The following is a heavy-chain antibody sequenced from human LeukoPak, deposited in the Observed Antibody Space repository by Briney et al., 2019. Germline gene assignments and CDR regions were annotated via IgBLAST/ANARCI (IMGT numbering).Heavy chain of an antibody. D-gene: IGHD3-3*01. Sequence: SDTLSLTCTVSGVSISSNNYFWGWLRQPPGKGLEWIGSIYDSGSTYYNPSLKSRVTISVDTSKNQFSLKLNSVTAADTAMYYCQSRFLEWLLDYWGQGTLVTVSS. J-gene: IGHJ4*02. CDR3: QSRFLEWLLDY. CDR2: IYDSGST. CDR1: GVSISSNNYF. V-gene: IGHV4-39*01.